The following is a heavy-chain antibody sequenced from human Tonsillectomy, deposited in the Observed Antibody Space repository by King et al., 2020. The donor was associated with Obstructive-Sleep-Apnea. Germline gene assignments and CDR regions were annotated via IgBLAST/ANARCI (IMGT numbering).Heavy chain of an antibody. V-gene: IGHV1-69*04. CDR3: AGGPTSTWDSWYFDL. Sequence: QLVQSGAEVKKPGSSVKVSCKASGGTFSSYAISWVRQAPGQGLEWMGGIIPILGIANYAQKFQGRLTITAEKFTSTAYMELSGLTSEDTAVYSCAGGPTSTWDSWYFDLWGRGTLVTVSS. CDR2: IIPILGIA. J-gene: IGHJ2*01. D-gene: IGHD7-27*01. CDR1: GGTFSSYA.